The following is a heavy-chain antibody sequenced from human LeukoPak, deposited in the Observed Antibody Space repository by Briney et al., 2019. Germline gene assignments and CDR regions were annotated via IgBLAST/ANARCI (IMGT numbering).Heavy chain of an antibody. D-gene: IGHD5-18*01. J-gene: IGHJ3*02. CDR2: ISYDGSNK. CDR1: GFTFSSYG. Sequence: GGSLRLSCAASGFTFSSYGMHWVRQAPGKGLEWVAVISYDGSNKYYADSVKGRFTISRDNSKNTLYLQMNSLRAEDTAVYYCARDLDTAMAGGDAFDIWGQGTMVTVSS. CDR3: ARDLDTAMAGGDAFDI. V-gene: IGHV3-30*03.